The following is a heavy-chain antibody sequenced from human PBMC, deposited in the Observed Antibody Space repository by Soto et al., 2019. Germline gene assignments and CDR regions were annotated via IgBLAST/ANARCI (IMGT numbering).Heavy chain of an antibody. CDR1: GFTLGIYW. V-gene: IGHV3-7*01. D-gene: IGHD5-12*01. Sequence: GGSLTLSCTVSGFTLGIYWMSLIRQAAGKGLEWVASIKEDGSEIYYLHSVRGRFSISRDSAGNALHLTMNYLSAEDTGVYFCARDIGFDYVNWGQGTLVTVS. CDR3: ARDIGFDYVN. CDR2: IKEDGSEI. J-gene: IGHJ4*02.